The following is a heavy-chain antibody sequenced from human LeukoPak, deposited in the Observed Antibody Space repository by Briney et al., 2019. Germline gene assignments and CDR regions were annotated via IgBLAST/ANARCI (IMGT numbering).Heavy chain of an antibody. CDR1: GFTFDDYA. V-gene: IGHV3-9*01. Sequence: GGSLRLSCAASGFTFDDYAMHWVRQAPGKGLEWVSGIGWNSGSIGYADSVKGRFTISRDNARNSLYLQVNSLRAEDTAVYYCARVEALYNSGSVWAYWGQGTLVTVSS. D-gene: IGHD3-10*01. J-gene: IGHJ4*02. CDR3: ARVEALYNSGSVWAY. CDR2: IGWNSGSI.